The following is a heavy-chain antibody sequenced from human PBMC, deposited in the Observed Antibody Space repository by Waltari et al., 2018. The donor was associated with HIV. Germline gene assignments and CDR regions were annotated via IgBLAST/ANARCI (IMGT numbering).Heavy chain of an antibody. CDR2: ISSSGSTI. CDR1: GLTFSSFG. CDR3: ARTRRFGELLLPYYFDY. Sequence: EVQLVESGGGLVQTGGSLRHSCAASGLTFSSFGINCVPSVPAKGLEWVSYISSSGSTIYYADSVKGRFTSSRDNAKNSLYLQMNSLRAEDTAVYYCARTRRFGELLLPYYFDYWGQGTLVTVSS. D-gene: IGHD3-10*01. J-gene: IGHJ4*02. V-gene: IGHV3-48*03.